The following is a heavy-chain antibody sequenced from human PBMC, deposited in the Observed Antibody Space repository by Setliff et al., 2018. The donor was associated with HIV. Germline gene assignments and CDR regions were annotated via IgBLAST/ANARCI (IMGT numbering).Heavy chain of an antibody. CDR1: GGSISSSY. Sequence: SETLSLTCTVSGGSISSSYWSWIRQPPGKGLGWIGYIYTSGSTHYTPSLKSRVTISVDTSKKQFSLKLSSVTAADTAVYYCARGGNTGGYHYYYYYMDVWGKGTTVTVSS. J-gene: IGHJ6*03. CDR3: ARGGNTGGYHYYYYYMDV. V-gene: IGHV4-4*08. CDR2: IYTSGST. D-gene: IGHD2-2*01.